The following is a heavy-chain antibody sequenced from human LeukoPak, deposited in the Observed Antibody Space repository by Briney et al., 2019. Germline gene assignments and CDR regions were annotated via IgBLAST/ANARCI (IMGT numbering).Heavy chain of an antibody. D-gene: IGHD3-10*01. J-gene: IGHJ4*02. CDR3: AREVVREYYFDY. CDR1: GFTFTIFG. Sequence: GGSLRLSCATSGFTFTIFGINWVRQAPGKGPEWVSYIDARSGITYYADSVQGRFTISRDNAKESVFLQMNGLRVDDTAVYYCAREVVREYYFDYWGQGTLVTVSS. V-gene: IGHV3-48*01. CDR2: IDARSGIT.